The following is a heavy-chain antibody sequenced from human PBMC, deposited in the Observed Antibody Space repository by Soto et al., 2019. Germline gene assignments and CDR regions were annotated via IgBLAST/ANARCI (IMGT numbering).Heavy chain of an antibody. CDR3: ARDNLGHIVVVPAAKTIAAAGTDFDY. Sequence: GGSLRLSCAASGFTFSSYSMNWVRQAPGKGLEWVSSISSSSSYIYYADSVKGRFTISRDNAKNSLYLQMNSLRAEDTAVYYCARDNLGHIVVVPAAKTIAAAGTDFDYWGQGTLVTVS. CDR2: ISSSSSYI. J-gene: IGHJ4*02. D-gene: IGHD2-2*01. CDR1: GFTFSSYS. V-gene: IGHV3-21*01.